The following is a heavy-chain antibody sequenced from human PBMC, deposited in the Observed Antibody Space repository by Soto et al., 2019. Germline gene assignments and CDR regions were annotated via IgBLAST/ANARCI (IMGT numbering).Heavy chain of an antibody. CDR1: GGSISSGDYY. J-gene: IGHJ5*02. CDR3: ARDLRGYYYDSSGYYYYNWFDP. D-gene: IGHD3-22*01. V-gene: IGHV4-30-4*01. CDR2: IYYSGST. Sequence: SETLSLTCTVSGGSISSGDYYWSWIRQPPGKGLEWIGYIYYSGSTYYNPSLKSRVTISVDTSKNQFSLKLSSVTAADTAVYYCARDLRGYYYDSSGYYYYNWFDPWGHGTLVTVSS.